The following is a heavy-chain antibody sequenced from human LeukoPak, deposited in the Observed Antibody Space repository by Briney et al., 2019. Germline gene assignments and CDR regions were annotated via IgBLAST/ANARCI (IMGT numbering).Heavy chain of an antibody. CDR2: ISSSSSYI. CDR3: ARAVGVELGTPRPYWYFDL. V-gene: IGHV3-21*01. Sequence: GGSLRLSCAASGFTFSSYSMNWVRQAPGKGLEWVSSISSSSSYIYYADSVKGRFTISRDNAKNSLYLQMNSLRAEDTAVYYCARAVGVELGTPRPYWYFDLWGRGTLVTVSS. CDR1: GFTFSSYS. D-gene: IGHD2-15*01. J-gene: IGHJ2*01.